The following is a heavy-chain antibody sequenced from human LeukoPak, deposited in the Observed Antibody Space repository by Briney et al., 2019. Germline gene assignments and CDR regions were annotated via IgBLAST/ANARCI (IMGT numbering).Heavy chain of an antibody. CDR3: ATAGEDSIPAYFDY. Sequence: GGSLRLSCAASGFTVSSNYMSWVRQAPGEGLEWVSVIYSGGSTYYADSVKGRFTISRHNSKNTLYLQMNSLRAEDTAVYYCATAGEDSIPAYFDYWGQGTLVTVSS. CDR1: GFTVSSNY. J-gene: IGHJ4*02. D-gene: IGHD1-26*01. CDR2: IYSGGST. V-gene: IGHV3-53*04.